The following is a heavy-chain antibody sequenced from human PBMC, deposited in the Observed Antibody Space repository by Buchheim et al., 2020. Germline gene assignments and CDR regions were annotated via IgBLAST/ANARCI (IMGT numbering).Heavy chain of an antibody. V-gene: IGHV4-39*01. CDR1: GGSISSSSYY. D-gene: IGHD6-13*01. CDR2: IYYSGST. J-gene: IGHJ5*02. Sequence: QLQLQESGPGLVKPSETLSLTCTVSGGSISSSSYYWGWIRQPPGKGLEWIGNIYYSGSTYYNPSLRSRVTISVDTSTNQFSLKLTSVTAADTAVYYCARQGRQQQLVGGNWFDPWGQGTL. CDR3: ARQGRQQQLVGGNWFDP.